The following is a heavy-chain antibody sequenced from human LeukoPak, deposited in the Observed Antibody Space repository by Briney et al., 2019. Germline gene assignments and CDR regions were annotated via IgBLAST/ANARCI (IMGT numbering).Heavy chain of an antibody. CDR1: GFTFSSYA. CDR3: VKSIGSSTWYVNFDY. V-gene: IGHV3-64D*06. Sequence: GGSLRLSCSASGFTFSSYAMHWVRQAPGKGLECVSGVSSNGGRTYHADSVKGRFTISRDNSKNTLDLQMSSLRAEDTAVYYCVKSIGSSTWYVNFDYWGQGILVTVSS. D-gene: IGHD6-13*01. CDR2: VSSNGGRT. J-gene: IGHJ4*02.